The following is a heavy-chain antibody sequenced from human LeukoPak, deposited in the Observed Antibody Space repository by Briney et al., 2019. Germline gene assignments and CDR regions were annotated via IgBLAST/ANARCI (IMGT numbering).Heavy chain of an antibody. J-gene: IGHJ4*02. CDR1: GYTFTSYG. CDR2: ISAYNGNT. CDR3: ARGGRSDYYGSGSYSDY. Sequence: ASVKVSCKASGYTFTSYGISWVRQAPGQGLEWTGWISAYNGNTNYAQKLQGRVTMTTDTSTSTAYMELRSLRSDDTAVYYCARGGRSDYYGSGSYSDYWGQGTLVTVSS. D-gene: IGHD3-10*01. V-gene: IGHV1-18*04.